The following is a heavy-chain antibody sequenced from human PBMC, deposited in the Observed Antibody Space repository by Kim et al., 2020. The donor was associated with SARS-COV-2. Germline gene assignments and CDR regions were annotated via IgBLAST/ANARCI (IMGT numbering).Heavy chain of an antibody. CDR2: INAGNGNT. J-gene: IGHJ5*02. Sequence: ASVKVSCKASGYTFTSYAMHWVRQAPGQRLEWMGWINAGNGNTKYSQKFQGRVTITRDTSASTAYMELGSLRSEDTAVYYCARVPIWFGELVGFDPWGQGTLVTVSS. CDR3: ARVPIWFGELVGFDP. D-gene: IGHD3-10*01. V-gene: IGHV1-3*01. CDR1: GYTFTSYA.